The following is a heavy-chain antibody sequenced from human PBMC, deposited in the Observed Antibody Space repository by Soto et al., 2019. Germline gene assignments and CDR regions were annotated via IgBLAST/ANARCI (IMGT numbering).Heavy chain of an antibody. CDR3: ARHQGSAGGHYYSYYMDV. J-gene: IGHJ6*03. V-gene: IGHV4-39*01. CDR1: GGSISSSSYY. D-gene: IGHD3-16*01. Sequence: QLQLQESGPGLVKPSETLSLTCTVSGGSISSSSYYWGWIRQPPGKGLEWIGSIYYSGSTYYNPSLKSRVTLSVHTSKNQFALKLSSVTAADTAVYYCARHQGSAGGHYYSYYMDVWGKGTTVTVSS. CDR2: IYYSGST.